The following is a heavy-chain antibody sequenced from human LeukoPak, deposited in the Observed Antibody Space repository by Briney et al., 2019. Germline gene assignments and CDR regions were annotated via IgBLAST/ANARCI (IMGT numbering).Heavy chain of an antibody. J-gene: IGHJ4*02. Sequence: XGGSLRLSCAASGNYWMHWVRQAPGKGLVWVSHINSDGSWTSYADSVKGRFTISKDDAKNTVYLQMNNLRAEDTAVYYCVSFYETYWGRGTLVTVSS. D-gene: IGHD2/OR15-2a*01. CDR2: INSDGSWT. CDR1: GNYW. V-gene: IGHV3-74*01. CDR3: VSFYETY.